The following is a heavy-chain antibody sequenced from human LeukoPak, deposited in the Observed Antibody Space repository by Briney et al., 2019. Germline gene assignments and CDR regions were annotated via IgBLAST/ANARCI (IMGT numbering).Heavy chain of an antibody. D-gene: IGHD5-12*01. V-gene: IGHV3-23*01. Sequence: PGGSLRLSCAASGFTFSSYEMNWVRQAPGKGLEWVSAISGSGATTYYADSVKGRFTISRDNSKNTLYLQMSSLRAEDTAVYYCAKRSGGYSGYDLDYWGQGTLVTVSS. CDR2: ISGSGATT. J-gene: IGHJ4*02. CDR1: GFTFSSYE. CDR3: AKRSGGYSGYDLDY.